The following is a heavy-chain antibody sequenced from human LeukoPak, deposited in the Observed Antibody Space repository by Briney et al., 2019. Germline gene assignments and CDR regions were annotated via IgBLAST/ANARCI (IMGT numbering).Heavy chain of an antibody. Sequence: PGGSLRLSCAASGFIVSNNYMSWVRQAPGKGLEWVSVIYSYGSTQYADSVRGRFTISRDNSKNTLHLQMNSLRAEDTAIYYCARDRGAATGYWGQGTLVTVSS. D-gene: IGHD6-13*01. CDR2: IYSYGST. V-gene: IGHV3-53*01. CDR3: ARDRGAATGY. J-gene: IGHJ4*02. CDR1: GFIVSNNY.